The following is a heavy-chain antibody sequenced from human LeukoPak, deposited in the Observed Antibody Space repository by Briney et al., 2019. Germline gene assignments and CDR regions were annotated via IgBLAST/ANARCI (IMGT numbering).Heavy chain of an antibody. CDR2: INHSGST. Sequence: KPSETLSLTCAVYGGSFSGYYWSWIRQPPGKGLEWIGEINHSGSTNYNPSLKSRVTISVDTSKNQFSLKLSSVTAADTAVYYCAARVIAVAGKKEGFDYWGQGTLVTVSS. CDR3: AARVIAVAGKKEGFDY. V-gene: IGHV4-34*01. D-gene: IGHD6-19*01. J-gene: IGHJ4*02. CDR1: GGSFSGYY.